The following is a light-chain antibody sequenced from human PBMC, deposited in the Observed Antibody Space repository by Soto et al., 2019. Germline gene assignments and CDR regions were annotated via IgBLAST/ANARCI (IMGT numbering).Light chain of an antibody. CDR2: GAS. CDR3: QQQDTSTLT. Sequence: EIVWTQSPATLSVSPGEGATLSCRASQSVSSKLAWYQQKPGQAPRLLIYGASSRATGIPDRFSGSGSGTDFTLTISRLEPEDFAVYDCQQQDTSTLTGGGGTKGEIK. V-gene: IGKV3-20*01. CDR1: QSVSSK. J-gene: IGKJ4*01.